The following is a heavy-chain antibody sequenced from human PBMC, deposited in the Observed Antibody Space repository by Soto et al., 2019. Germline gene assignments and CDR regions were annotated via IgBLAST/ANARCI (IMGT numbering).Heavy chain of an antibody. V-gene: IGHV3-74*01. J-gene: IGHJ4*02. CDR3: ARARRVPYDSSGYYYDY. CDR2: INSDGSST. D-gene: IGHD3-22*01. CDR1: GFTFSSYW. Sequence: PGGSLRLSCAASGFTFSSYWMHWVRQAPGKGLVRVSRINSDGSSTSYADSVKGRFTISRDNAKNTLYLQMNSLRAEDTAVYYCARARRVPYDSSGYYYDYWGQGTLVTVSS.